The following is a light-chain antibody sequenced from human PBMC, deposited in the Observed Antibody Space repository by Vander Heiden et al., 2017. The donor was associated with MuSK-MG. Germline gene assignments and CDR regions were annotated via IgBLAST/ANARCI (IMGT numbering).Light chain of an antibody. CDR2: GAS. J-gene: IGKJ1*01. Sequence: EIVMTQSTATLSVSPGERATLSCRASQSVSSNLAWYQQKPGQAPRLLIYGASTRATGIPASFSGSGSGTEFTLTISSLQSEDFAVYYCQQYNNSWTFGQGTKVEIK. V-gene: IGKV3-15*01. CDR1: QSVSSN. CDR3: QQYNNSWT.